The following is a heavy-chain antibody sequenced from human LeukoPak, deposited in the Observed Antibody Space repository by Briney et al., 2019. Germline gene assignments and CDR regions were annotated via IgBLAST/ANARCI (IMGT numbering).Heavy chain of an antibody. CDR1: GFTFSSYG. V-gene: IGHV3-30*02. Sequence: PGGSLRLSCAASGFTFSSYGMHWVRQAPGKGLEWVAFIRYDGSNKYYADSVKGRFTISRDNSKNTLYLQMNSLRAEDTAVYYCAKDRVTMIVVATGTNYMDVWGKGTTVTVSS. J-gene: IGHJ6*03. D-gene: IGHD3-22*01. CDR3: AKDRVTMIVVATGTNYMDV. CDR2: IRYDGSNK.